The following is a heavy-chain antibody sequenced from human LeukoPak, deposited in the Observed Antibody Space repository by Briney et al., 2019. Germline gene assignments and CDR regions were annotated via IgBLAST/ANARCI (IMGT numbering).Heavy chain of an antibody. D-gene: IGHD1-26*01. CDR1: GFTFSNYE. V-gene: IGHV3-48*03. CDR3: ARGRVGTTTPFDY. CDR2: ISSGGSTI. Sequence: GGSLRLSCAASGFTFSNYEMNWVRQAPGKGLEGVSYISSGGSTIYYADSVKGRFTISRDNAKTSLFLQMNSLRAEDTAVYYCARGRVGTTTPFDYWGQGTLVTVSS. J-gene: IGHJ4*02.